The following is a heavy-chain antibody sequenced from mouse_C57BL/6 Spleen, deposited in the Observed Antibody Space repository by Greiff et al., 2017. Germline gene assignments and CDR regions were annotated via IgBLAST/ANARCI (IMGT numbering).Heavy chain of an antibody. CDR1: GYTFTSYW. CDR3: ARLGYFDY. D-gene: IGHD3-3*01. J-gene: IGHJ2*01. Sequence: VKLQQSGTELVKPGSSMKLSCKASGYTFTSYWMQWVKQRPRQGLEWIGNINPSNGETNYNEKFKNKATLTVDKSSSTAYMQLSSLTSADSAVYYCARLGYFDYWGQGTTLTVSS. CDR2: INPSNGET. V-gene: IGHV1-53*01.